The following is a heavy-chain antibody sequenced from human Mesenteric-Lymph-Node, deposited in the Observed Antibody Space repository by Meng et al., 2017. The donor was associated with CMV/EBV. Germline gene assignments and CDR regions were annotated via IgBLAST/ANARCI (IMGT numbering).Heavy chain of an antibody. V-gene: IGHV3-30-3*01. CDR1: GFTFSRYV. Sequence: GESLKISCAASGFTFSRYVMHWVRQAPGKGLEWVAVISNDGSNKYYADSEKGRFTISRDNSKNTLYLQMNSLRAEDTAVYYCARDWDGSCYWGQGTLVTVSS. J-gene: IGHJ4*02. CDR3: ARDWDGSCY. D-gene: IGHD2-15*01. CDR2: ISNDGSNK.